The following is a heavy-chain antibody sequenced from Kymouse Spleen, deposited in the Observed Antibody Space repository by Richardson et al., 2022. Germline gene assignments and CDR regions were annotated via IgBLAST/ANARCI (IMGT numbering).Heavy chain of an antibody. CDR1: GFTFSSYA. CDR3: AKDWNDYSNYVPLYYYYYGMDV. CDR2: ISGSGGST. D-gene: IGHD4-11,IGHD4-11*01. V-gene: IGHV3-23*04. J-gene: IGHJ6*02. Sequence: EVQLVESGGGLVQPGGSLRLSCAASGFTFSSYAMSWVRQAPGKGLEWVSAISGSGGSTYYADSVKGRFTISRDNSKNTLYLQMNSLRAEDTAVYYCAKDWNDYSNYVPLYYYYYGMDVWGQGTTVTVSS.